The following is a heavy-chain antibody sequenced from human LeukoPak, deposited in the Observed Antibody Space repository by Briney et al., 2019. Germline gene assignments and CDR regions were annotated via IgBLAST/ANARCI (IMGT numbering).Heavy chain of an antibody. V-gene: IGHV3-15*01. CDR2: IKSKTDGGTT. CDR1: GFTFSNAW. D-gene: IGHD2-2*01. Sequence: GGSLRLSCAASGFTFSNAWMSWVRQAPGEGLEWVGRIKSKTDGGTTEYAAPVKGRFTISRDDSKNTLYLQMNSLKTEDTAVYYCTTGLGSCYSTSCDYWGQGTLVTVSS. CDR3: TTGLGSCYSTSCDY. J-gene: IGHJ4*02.